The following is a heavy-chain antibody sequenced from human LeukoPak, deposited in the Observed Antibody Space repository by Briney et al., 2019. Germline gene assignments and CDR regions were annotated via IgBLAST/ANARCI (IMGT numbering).Heavy chain of an antibody. CDR2: ISWNSGSI. Sequence: HPGGSMRLSCAASGFTFDDYAMHWVRQAPGKGLEWVSGISWNSGSIGYADSVKGRFTISRDNAKNSLYLQMNSLRAEDTALYYCAKDIARVVVVPFDYWGQGTLVTVSS. CDR1: GFTFDDYA. CDR3: AKDIARVVVVPFDY. J-gene: IGHJ4*02. V-gene: IGHV3-9*01. D-gene: IGHD3-22*01.